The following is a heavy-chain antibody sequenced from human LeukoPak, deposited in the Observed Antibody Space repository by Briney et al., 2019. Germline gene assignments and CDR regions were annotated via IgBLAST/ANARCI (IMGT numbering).Heavy chain of an antibody. CDR2: IYDSGST. V-gene: IGHV4-59*01. J-gene: IGHJ6*03. D-gene: IGHD2/OR15-2a*01. Sequence: SETLSLTCTVSGGSISSYYWNWIRQPPGKGLEWIGYIYDSGSTNYNPSLKSRVTISVDTSKNQFSLKLSPVTAADTAVYYCATSLSNYYNYYMDVWGKGTTVTVSS. CDR1: GGSISSYY. CDR3: ATSLSNYYNYYMDV.